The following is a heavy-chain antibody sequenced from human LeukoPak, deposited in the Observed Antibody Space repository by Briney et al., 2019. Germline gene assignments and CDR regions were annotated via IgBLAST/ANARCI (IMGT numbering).Heavy chain of an antibody. J-gene: IGHJ6*03. V-gene: IGHV4-61*02. D-gene: IGHD2-15*01. CDR2: IYTSGST. CDR3: ARVLRYCSGGNCYSGGLGYMDV. Sequence: SETLSLTCTVSGASISSGSYYWSWIRQPAGKGLEWIGRIYTSGSTNYNPSLKSRVTISVDTSKNQFSLKLSSVTAADTAVYYCARVLRYCSGGNCYSGGLGYMDVWGKGTTVTISS. CDR1: GASISSGSYY.